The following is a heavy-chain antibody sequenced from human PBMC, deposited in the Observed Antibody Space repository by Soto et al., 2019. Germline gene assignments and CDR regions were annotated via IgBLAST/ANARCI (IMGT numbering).Heavy chain of an antibody. CDR2: IIPISDTT. D-gene: IGHD2-2*01. CDR3: ARSQGSSTSLEIYYYYYYRMDV. CDR1: GGTFSSYA. V-gene: IGHV1-69*01. Sequence: QVQLVQSGAEVKKPGSSVKVSCKASGGTFSSYAISWMRQAPGQGLESMGGIIPISDTTNYAQKFQGRVTITADESTSTAYMELSSLRSEDTAVYYYARSQGSSTSLEIYYYYYYRMDVWGQGTTVTVSS. J-gene: IGHJ6*02.